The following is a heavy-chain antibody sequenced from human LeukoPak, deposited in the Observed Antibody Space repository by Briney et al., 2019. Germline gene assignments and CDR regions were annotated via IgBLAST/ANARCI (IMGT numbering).Heavy chain of an antibody. CDR2: ISGSGGST. CDR3: ATRRIPIFGVVIQHTGDYYYMDV. J-gene: IGHJ6*03. V-gene: IGHV3-23*01. Sequence: PGGSLRLSCAAPGFTFSSYAMSWVRQAPGKGLEWVSAISGSGGSTYYADSVKGRFTISRDNSKNTLYLQMNSLRAEDTAVYYCATRRIPIFGVVIQHTGDYYYMDVWGKGTTVTVSS. D-gene: IGHD3-3*01. CDR1: GFTFSSYA.